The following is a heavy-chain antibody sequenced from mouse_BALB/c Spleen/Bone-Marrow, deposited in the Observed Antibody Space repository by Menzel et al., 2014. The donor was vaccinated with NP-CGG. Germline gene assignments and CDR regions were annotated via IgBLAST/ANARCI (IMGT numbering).Heavy chain of an antibody. CDR1: GYTFTDYY. CDR3: ARWNYYGPTY. D-gene: IGHD1-1*01. J-gene: IGHJ3*01. Sequence: EVQGVESGPELVKPGASVKMSCEASGYTFTDYYMDWVKQSPGENFEWIGRVNPYNGGTNYNQKLKDKATLTVDKSSSTAYMELNTLTSEDSAVYYCARWNYYGPTYWGQGTLVTVSA. CDR2: VNPYNGGT. V-gene: IGHV1-19*01.